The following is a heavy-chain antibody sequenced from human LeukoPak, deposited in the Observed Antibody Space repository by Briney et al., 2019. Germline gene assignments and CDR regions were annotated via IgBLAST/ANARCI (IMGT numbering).Heavy chain of an antibody. CDR3: TTDYPYYCSSTSCYASEYFQH. V-gene: IGHV3-15*01. CDR2: IKSKTDGGTT. Sequence: GGSLRLSCAASGFTFSNAWMSWVRQAPGKGLEWVGRIKSKTDGGTTDYAAPVKGRFTISRDDSKNTLYLQMNSLKTEDTAVYYCTTDYPYYCSSTSCYASEYFQHWGQGTLVTVSS. D-gene: IGHD2-2*01. J-gene: IGHJ1*01. CDR1: GFTFSNAW.